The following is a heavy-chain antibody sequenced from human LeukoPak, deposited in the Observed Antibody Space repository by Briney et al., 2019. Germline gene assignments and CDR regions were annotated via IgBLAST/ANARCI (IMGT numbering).Heavy chain of an antibody. CDR2: ITSSGGDT. CDR3: ARESPDSTMYTIDY. J-gene: IGHJ4*02. D-gene: IGHD5-18*01. V-gene: IGHV3-23*01. Sequence: GGSLRLSCAASGFTFNNYAMSWVRQAPGKGLEWVSAITSSGGDTYYTDSVKGRFTISRDNSKNTLCLQMNSLRAEDTAVYYCARESPDSTMYTIDYWGQGTLVTVSS. CDR1: GFTFNNYA.